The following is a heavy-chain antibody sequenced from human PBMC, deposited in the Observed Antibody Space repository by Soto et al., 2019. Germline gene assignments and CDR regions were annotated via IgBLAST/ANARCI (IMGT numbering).Heavy chain of an antibody. J-gene: IGHJ4*02. Sequence: GGSLRLSCAASGFTFSSYAMSWVRQAPGKGLEWVSAISGSGGSTYYADSVKGRFTISRDNSKNTLYLQMNSLRADDTAVYYCAKAGDSSGFSYYFDYWGQGTLVTVSS. CDR2: ISGSGGST. CDR3: AKAGDSSGFSYYFDY. D-gene: IGHD3-22*01. V-gene: IGHV3-23*01. CDR1: GFTFSSYA.